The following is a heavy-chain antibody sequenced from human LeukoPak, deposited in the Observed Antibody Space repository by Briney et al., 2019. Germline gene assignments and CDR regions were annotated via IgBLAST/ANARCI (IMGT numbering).Heavy chain of an antibody. J-gene: IGHJ6*04. D-gene: IGHD1-26*01. CDR1: GYTFTSDY. Sequence: ASVKVSCKASGYTFTSDYMHWVRQAPGQGLEWMGIINPSGGSTSYAQKFQGRVTMTRDTSTSTVYMELSSLKSEDTAVYYCARDRKVGAKGMDVWGKGTTVTVSS. CDR3: ARDRKVGAKGMDV. V-gene: IGHV1-46*01. CDR2: INPSGGST.